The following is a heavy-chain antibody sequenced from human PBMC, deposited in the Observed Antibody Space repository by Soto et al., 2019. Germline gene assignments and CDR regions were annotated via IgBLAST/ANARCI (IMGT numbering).Heavy chain of an antibody. CDR1: GGSISSGGHY. J-gene: IGHJ1*01. V-gene: IGHV4-31*03. D-gene: IGHD4-4*01. Sequence: QVQLQESGPGLVKPSQTLSLTCTVSGGSISSGGHYWSWIRQHPGKGLEWIGYIYYSGSTYYNPSLTSRVFISVDTSKNQFSLRLSSVTAADTAVYYCARSFYSPEYFHHWGQGTLVTVSS. CDR2: IYYSGST. CDR3: ARSFYSPEYFHH.